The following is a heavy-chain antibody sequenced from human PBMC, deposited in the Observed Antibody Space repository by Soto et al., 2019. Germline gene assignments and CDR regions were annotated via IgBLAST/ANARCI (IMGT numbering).Heavy chain of an antibody. CDR2: MNPNSGNT. CDR1: GYTFTSYD. D-gene: IGHD2-15*01. CDR3: ARVGPVVVRLSDWFDP. V-gene: IGHV1-8*01. Sequence: ASVKVSCKASGYTFTSYDINWVRQATGRGLEWMGWMNPNSGNTGYAQKFQGRVTMTRNTSITTAYMELSSLRSEDTAVYYCARVGPVVVRLSDWFDPWGQGTLVTVSS. J-gene: IGHJ5*02.